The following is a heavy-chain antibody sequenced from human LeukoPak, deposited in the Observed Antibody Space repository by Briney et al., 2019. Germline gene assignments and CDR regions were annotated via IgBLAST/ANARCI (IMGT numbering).Heavy chain of an antibody. CDR1: GFIVSSHY. Sequence: PGGSLRLSCAVSGFIVSSHYMTWVRQAPGKGLEWVSVIYRDGSTFYTDSVRGRFTISRDNFKNTLYLQMDRLGPEDTGLYYCVQLPIPGGQGTLVTVS. CDR2: IYRDGST. J-gene: IGHJ5*02. V-gene: IGHV3-66*02. D-gene: IGHD1-1*01. CDR3: VQLPIP.